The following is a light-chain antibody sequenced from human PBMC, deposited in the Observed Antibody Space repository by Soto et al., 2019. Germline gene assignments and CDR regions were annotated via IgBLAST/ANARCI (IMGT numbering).Light chain of an antibody. J-gene: IGLJ1*01. CDR2: DVS. Sequence: QSVLTQPASVSGSPGQSITISCTGTSSDVGGYNYVSWYQQHPGKAPKLRIYDVSNRPSGVSNRFSGSKSGNTASLTISGLQGEDEADYYCSSYTSSSPRVFGTGTQLTVL. CDR1: SSDVGGYNY. V-gene: IGLV2-14*01. CDR3: SSYTSSSPRV.